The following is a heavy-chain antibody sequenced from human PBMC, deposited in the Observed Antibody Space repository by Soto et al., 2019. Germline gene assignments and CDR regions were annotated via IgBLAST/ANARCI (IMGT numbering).Heavy chain of an antibody. V-gene: IGHV3-23*01. J-gene: IGHJ4*02. CDR2: IGSGGSPT. CDR1: EFTFSNYA. D-gene: IGHD3-9*01. Sequence: GGSLRLSCAASEFTFSNYAMIWVRQAPGKGLGWVSSIGSGGSPTYYADSVKGRFTISRDNSKNTLYLQMNSLRAEDTAVYYCAKGALSTYFDWGQGTLVTSPQ. CDR3: AKGALSTYFD.